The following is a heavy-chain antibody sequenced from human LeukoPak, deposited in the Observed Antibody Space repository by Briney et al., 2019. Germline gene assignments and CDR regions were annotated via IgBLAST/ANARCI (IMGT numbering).Heavy chain of an antibody. D-gene: IGHD3-16*02. J-gene: IGHJ3*02. CDR2: IIPIFGTA. CDR1: GGTFSSYA. V-gene: IGHV1-69*05. CDR3: ARVPRLWGSYRNAFDI. Sequence: ASVKVSRKASGGTFSSYAISWVRQAPGQGLEWMGRIIPIFGTANYAQKFQGRVTITTDESTSTAFMELSSLRSEDTAVYYCARVPRLWGSYRNAFDIWGQGTMVTVSS.